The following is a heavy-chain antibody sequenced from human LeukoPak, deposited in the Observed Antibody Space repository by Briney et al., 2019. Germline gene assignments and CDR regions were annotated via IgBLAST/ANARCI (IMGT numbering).Heavy chain of an antibody. CDR2: IRSKAYGGTT. CDR3: PSQQLALSFFDH. CDR1: GFTFGDYA. D-gene: IGHD2/OR15-2a*01. J-gene: IGHJ4*02. Sequence: PGGSLRLSCTASGFTFGDYAISWFRQAPGKGMGWVGCIRSKAYGGTTEYAASLKGRFTISRDDSKSIAYLQMNSLKTDDTVVYYCPSQQLALSFFDHWRQATLPTVPS. V-gene: IGHV3-49*03.